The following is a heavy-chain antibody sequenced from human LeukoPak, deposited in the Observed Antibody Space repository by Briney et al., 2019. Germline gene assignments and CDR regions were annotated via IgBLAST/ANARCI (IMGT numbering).Heavy chain of an antibody. CDR3: ARADLGSYYYYGMDV. Sequence: SETLSLTCAVYGGSFSGYYWSWIRQPPGKGLEWIGEINHSGSTNYNPSLKSRVTISVDTSKNQFSLKLSSVTAADTAVYYCARADLGSYYYYGMDVWGQGTTVTVSS. J-gene: IGHJ6*02. CDR1: GGSFSGYY. CDR2: INHSGST. V-gene: IGHV4-34*01. D-gene: IGHD3-16*01.